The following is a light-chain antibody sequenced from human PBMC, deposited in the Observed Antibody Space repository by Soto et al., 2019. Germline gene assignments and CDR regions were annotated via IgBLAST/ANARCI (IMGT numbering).Light chain of an antibody. CDR2: EGS. Sequence: QSVLTQPASVSGSPGQSITISCTGTSSDVGSYNLVSWYQQHPGKAPKLMIYEGSKRPSGVSNRFSGSKSGNPASLTISGLQAEDEADYYCCSYAGSSLSFGTGTKV. CDR1: SSDVGSYNL. CDR3: CSYAGSSLS. J-gene: IGLJ1*01. V-gene: IGLV2-23*01.